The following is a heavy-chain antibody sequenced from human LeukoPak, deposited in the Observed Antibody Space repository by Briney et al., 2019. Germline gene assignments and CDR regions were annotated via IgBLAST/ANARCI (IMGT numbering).Heavy chain of an antibody. D-gene: IGHD5-18*01. J-gene: IGHJ4*02. Sequence: SQTLSLTCAISGDSVSSNSAAWNWIRQSPSRGVEWLGRTYYRSKWYNDYAVSVKSRITINPDTSKNQFSLQLNSVTPEDTAVYYCARDELLRGYSYGPRFDYWGQGTLVTVSS. V-gene: IGHV6-1*01. CDR2: TYYRSKWYN. CDR1: GDSVSSNSAA. CDR3: ARDELLRGYSYGPRFDY.